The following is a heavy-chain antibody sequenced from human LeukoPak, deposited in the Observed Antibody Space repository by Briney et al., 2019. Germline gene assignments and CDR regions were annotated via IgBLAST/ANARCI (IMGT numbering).Heavy chain of an antibody. Sequence: ASVKVSCKVSGYTLTELSMHWVRQAPGKGLEWMGGFDPEDGETIYAQKFKGRVTMTEDTSTDTAYMELSSLRSEDTAVYYCATGGYGGKSYPFDYWGQGTLVTVSS. J-gene: IGHJ4*02. CDR2: FDPEDGET. V-gene: IGHV1-24*01. D-gene: IGHD4-23*01. CDR1: GYTLTELS. CDR3: ATGGYGGKSYPFDY.